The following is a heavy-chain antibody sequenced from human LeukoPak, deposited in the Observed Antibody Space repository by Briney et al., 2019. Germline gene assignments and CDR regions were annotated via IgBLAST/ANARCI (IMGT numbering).Heavy chain of an antibody. CDR3: AREQQNDAFDI. CDR2: MNPNSGNT. J-gene: IGHJ3*02. Sequence: ASVKVSCKSSGYTFTSYAMNWVRQATGQGLEWMGWMNPNSGNTGYAQKFQGRVTITRNTSISTAYMELSSLRSEDTAVYYCAREQQNDAFDIWGQGTMVTVSS. CDR1: GYTFTSYA. D-gene: IGHD5-18*01. V-gene: IGHV1-8*03.